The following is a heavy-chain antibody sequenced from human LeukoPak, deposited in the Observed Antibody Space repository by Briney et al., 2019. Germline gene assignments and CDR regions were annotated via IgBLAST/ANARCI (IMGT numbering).Heavy chain of an antibody. J-gene: IGHJ4*02. CDR3: ARTYYDFWSGYYDY. D-gene: IGHD3-3*01. Sequence: SVKVSCKASGGTFSSYAISWVRQAPGQGLEWMGRIIPIFGTANYAQKLQGRVTMTTDTSTSTAYMELRSLRSDDTAVYYCARTYYDFWSGYYDYWGQGTLVTVSS. CDR1: GGTFSSYA. V-gene: IGHV1-69*05. CDR2: IIPIFGTA.